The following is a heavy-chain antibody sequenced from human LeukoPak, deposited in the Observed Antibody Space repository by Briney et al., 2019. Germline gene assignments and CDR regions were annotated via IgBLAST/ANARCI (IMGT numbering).Heavy chain of an antibody. V-gene: IGHV3-23*01. CDR2: ISGSGAKA. CDR1: KFTFSTSA. J-gene: IGHJ6*03. CDR3: AKDPMWFGEGDYKYYMDV. D-gene: IGHD3-10*01. Sequence: GGSLRLACAAPKFTFSTSALSWVRQAPGRGLEWVSGISGSGAKAYYSDSVKGRFTISRDNSKSMLYLQMNSLRVEDTALYYCAKDPMWFGEGDYKYYMDVWGKGTTVTVSS.